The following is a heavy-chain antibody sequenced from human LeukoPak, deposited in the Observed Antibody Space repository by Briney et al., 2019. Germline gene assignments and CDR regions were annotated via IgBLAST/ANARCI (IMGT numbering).Heavy chain of an antibody. CDR2: IIPILGTS. CDR1: GGTFNSYG. CDR3: ARGLPNYGGEFDY. D-gene: IGHD4-23*01. Sequence: ASVKVSCKASGGTFNSYGIIWVRQAPGQGLEWMGGIIPILGTSNYAQKFQGRVTITADKSTSTAYMELSSLRSEDTAVYYCARGLPNYGGEFDYWGQGTLVTVSS. J-gene: IGHJ4*02. V-gene: IGHV1-69*10.